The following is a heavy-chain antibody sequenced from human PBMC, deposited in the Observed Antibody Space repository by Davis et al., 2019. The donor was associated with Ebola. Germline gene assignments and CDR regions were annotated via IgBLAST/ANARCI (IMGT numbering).Heavy chain of an antibody. CDR3: ARDRGFGVAPDAFDI. CDR1: GGSISFYY. D-gene: IGHD3-3*01. CDR2: IYYSGST. Sequence: MPSETLSLTCTVSGGSISFYYWSWIRQPPGKGLEWIGYIYYSGSTNYTPSLKSRVTVSVDTSTNQFSLKLSSVTAADTAVYYCARDRGFGVAPDAFDIWGQGTMVTVSS. J-gene: IGHJ3*02. V-gene: IGHV4-59*01.